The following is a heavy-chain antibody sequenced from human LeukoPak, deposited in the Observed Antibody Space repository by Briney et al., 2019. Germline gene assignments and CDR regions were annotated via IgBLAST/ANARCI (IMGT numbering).Heavy chain of an antibody. D-gene: IGHD2-15*01. V-gene: IGHV3-64D*06. J-gene: IGHJ3*01. Sequence: GGSLRLSRSASGFPFNTYAIHWVRQAPGKGLEYVAGISSNGDNTDFADSAKGRFTISRDNSKSTLFLQMNSLRAEDTAVYFCTRDSALLGVAFDLWGQGTVVTVSS. CDR2: ISSNGDNT. CDR3: TRDSALLGVAFDL. CDR1: GFPFNTYA.